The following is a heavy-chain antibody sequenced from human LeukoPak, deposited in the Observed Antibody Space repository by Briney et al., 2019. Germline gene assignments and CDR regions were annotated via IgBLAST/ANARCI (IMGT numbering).Heavy chain of an antibody. CDR2: ICTDETTI. V-gene: IGHV3-74*01. J-gene: IGHJ4*02. D-gene: IGHD2-2*01. CDR1: GLPFSSYT. CDR3: VRGVPVTPGIDY. Sequence: GGSLRLSCAASGLPFSSYTMNWVRQPPGKGLVWVSQICTDETTIRNADSVKGRFTISRDNAKNTLYLQMSSLRVEDTAVYYCVRGVPVTPGIDYWGQGTLVTVSS.